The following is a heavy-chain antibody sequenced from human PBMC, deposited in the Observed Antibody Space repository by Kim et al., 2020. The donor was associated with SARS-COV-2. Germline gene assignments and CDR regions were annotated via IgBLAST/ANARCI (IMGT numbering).Heavy chain of an antibody. D-gene: IGHD2-21*02. J-gene: IGHJ4*02. CDR1: GGTFSSYA. CDR3: ARDRSMGRGVVTLYYFDY. CDR2: IIPIFGTA. Sequence: SVKVSCKASGGTFSSYAISWVRQAPGQGLEWMGGIIPIFGTANYAQKFQGRVTITADESTSTAYMELSSLRSEDTAVYYCARDRSMGRGVVTLYYFDYCGQGTLVTVSS. V-gene: IGHV1-69*13.